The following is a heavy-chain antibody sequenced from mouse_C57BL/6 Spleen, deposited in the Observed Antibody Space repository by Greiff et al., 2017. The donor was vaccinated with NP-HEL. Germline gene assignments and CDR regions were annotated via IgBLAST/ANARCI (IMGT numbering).Heavy chain of an antibody. V-gene: IGHV3-6*01. CDR1: GYSITSGYY. CDR2: ISYDGSN. Sequence: EVQLQESGPGLVKPSQSLSLTCSVTGYSITSGYYWNWIRQFPGNKLEWMGYISYDGSNNYNPSLKNRISITRDTSKNQFFLKLNSVTTEDTATYYCARTYDYDDYWGQGTTLTVSS. CDR3: ARTYDYDDY. J-gene: IGHJ2*01. D-gene: IGHD2-4*01.